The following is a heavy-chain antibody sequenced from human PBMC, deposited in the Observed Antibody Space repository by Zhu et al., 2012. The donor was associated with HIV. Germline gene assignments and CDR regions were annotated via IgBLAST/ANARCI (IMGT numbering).Heavy chain of an antibody. Sequence: QVQLQESGPGSVKPSKTLSLTCSISGYSMRSGYYWGWIRQPPGKDLEWIGSIYHSGTTYYNPSLKSRVTILVDMSEKEFSLKLTSVTAADTAVYYCARGGYYYDSLGAFDLWGPRDKRSPFLQ. CDR2: IYHSGTT. V-gene: IGHV4-38-2*02. CDR1: GYSMRSGYY. CDR3: ARGGYYYDSLGAFDL. D-gene: IGHD3-22*01. J-gene: IGHJ3*01.